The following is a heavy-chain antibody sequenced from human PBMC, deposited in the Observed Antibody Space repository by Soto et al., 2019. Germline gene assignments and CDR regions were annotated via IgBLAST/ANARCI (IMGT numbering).Heavy chain of an antibody. CDR3: VKQAHGLDGVAFDY. CDR1: GFIFSEST. CDR2: VSTSGRST. V-gene: IGHV3-64D*06. Sequence: PGGSLRLSCSASGFIFSESTIYWVRQFPGKGLEAISAVSTSGRSTYYADSVKDGFTISRDNSKNTLFLQMGSLRPEDTAIYYCVKQAHGLDGVAFDYWGQGTQVTVSS. J-gene: IGHJ4*02. D-gene: IGHD2-15*01.